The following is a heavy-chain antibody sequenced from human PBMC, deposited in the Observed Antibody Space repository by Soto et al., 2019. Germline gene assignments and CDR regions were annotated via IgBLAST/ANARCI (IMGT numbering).Heavy chain of an antibody. CDR1: GGSISSYY. J-gene: IGHJ4*02. V-gene: IGHV4-59*08. D-gene: IGHD3-22*01. Sequence: QVQLQESGPGLVKPSETLSLTCTVSGGSISSYYWSWIRQPPGKGLEWIGYIYYSGSTNYNPSLKSRVTISVATSKNQFSLKLSSVTAADTAVYYCARQLYYYDSSGYYCYFDYWGQGTLVTVSS. CDR2: IYYSGST. CDR3: ARQLYYYDSSGYYCYFDY.